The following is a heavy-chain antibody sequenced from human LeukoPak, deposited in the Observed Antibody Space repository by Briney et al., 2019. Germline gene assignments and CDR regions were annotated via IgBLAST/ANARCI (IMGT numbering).Heavy chain of an antibody. CDR3: ARRYPYSSSFQWPLHTYYFDY. Sequence: GGSLRLSCAASGFTFSSYWMSWVRQAPGKGLEWVANIKQDGSEKYYVDSVKGRFTISRDNAKNSLYLQMNSLRAEDTAVYYCARRYPYSSSFQWPLHTYYFDYWGQGTLVTVSS. CDR2: IKQDGSEK. CDR1: GFTFSSYW. D-gene: IGHD6-13*01. J-gene: IGHJ4*02. V-gene: IGHV3-7*01.